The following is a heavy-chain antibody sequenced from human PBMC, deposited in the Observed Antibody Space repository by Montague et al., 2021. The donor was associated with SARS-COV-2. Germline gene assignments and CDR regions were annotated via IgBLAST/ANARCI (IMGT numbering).Heavy chain of an antibody. D-gene: IGHD3-3*01. V-gene: IGHV3-53*04. CDR1: GFIVSSNY. CDR2: ICSGGST. J-gene: IGHJ6*02. CDR3: ARTLYERGGMDV. Sequence: SLRLSCAASGFIVSSNYMSWVRQAPGRGLEWVSVICSGGSTFYADSVKGRFTISRHNSKNTLYLQMNSLRPEDTAVYYCARTLYERGGMDVWGQGTTVTVSS.